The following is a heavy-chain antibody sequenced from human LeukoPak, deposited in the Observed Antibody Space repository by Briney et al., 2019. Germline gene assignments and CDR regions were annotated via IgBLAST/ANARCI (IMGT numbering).Heavy chain of an antibody. J-gene: IGHJ4*02. CDR1: GGSISSYH. CDR2: IYYSGST. V-gene: IGHV4-59*08. D-gene: IGHD6-19*01. Sequence: SETLSLACTVSGGSISSYHWSWIRQPPGKGLEWIGYIYYSGSTNYNPSLKSRVTISVDTSKNQFSLKLSSVTAADTAVYYCARLSSGWYYFDYWGQGTLVTVSS. CDR3: ARLSSGWYYFDY.